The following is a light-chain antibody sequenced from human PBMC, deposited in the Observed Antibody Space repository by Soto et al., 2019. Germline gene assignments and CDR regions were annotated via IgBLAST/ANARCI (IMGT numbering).Light chain of an antibody. J-gene: IGKJ1*01. Sequence: EIVLTQSPGTLSLSPGERATLSCRASQSVRSSYLAWYQQKPGQAPRPLIYGASSRATGIPDRFSGSGSGTDFTLTISRLEPEDFAVYYCQQYGSSRTFGQGTKVEIK. CDR1: QSVRSSY. V-gene: IGKV3-20*01. CDR2: GAS. CDR3: QQYGSSRT.